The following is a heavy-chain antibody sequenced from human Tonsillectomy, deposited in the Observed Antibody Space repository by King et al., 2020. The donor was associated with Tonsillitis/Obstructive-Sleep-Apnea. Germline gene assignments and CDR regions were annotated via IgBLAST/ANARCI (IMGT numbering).Heavy chain of an antibody. Sequence: VQLVQSGAEVKKPGESLKISCKGSGNIFTSYWIGWVRQMPGKGLEWMGIIYPGDSDTRYSPSFQGQVTISAEKSIGTAYLQWSSLKASDTAMYYCASQISGYSSSWYCFDYWGQGTLVTVSS. V-gene: IGHV5-51*03. D-gene: IGHD6-13*01. CDR3: ASQISGYSSSWYCFDY. CDR2: IYPGDSDT. CDR1: GNIFTSYW. J-gene: IGHJ4*02.